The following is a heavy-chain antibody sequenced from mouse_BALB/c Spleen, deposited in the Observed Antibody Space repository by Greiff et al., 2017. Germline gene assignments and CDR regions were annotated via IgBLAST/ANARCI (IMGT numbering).Heavy chain of an antibody. CDR1: GFTFSSYA. CDR3: ARSYYYGSSHFDY. J-gene: IGHJ2*01. Sequence: EVKLMESGGGLVKPGGSLKLSCAASGFTFSSYAMSWVRQSPEKRLEWVAEISSGGSYTYYPDTVTGRFTISRDNAKNTLYLEMSSLRSEDTAMYYCARSYYYGSSHFDYWGQGTTLTVSS. CDR2: ISSGGSYT. V-gene: IGHV5-9-4*01. D-gene: IGHD1-1*01.